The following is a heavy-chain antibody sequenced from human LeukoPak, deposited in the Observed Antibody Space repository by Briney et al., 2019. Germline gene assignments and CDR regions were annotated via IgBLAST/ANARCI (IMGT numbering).Heavy chain of an antibody. CDR3: ARAVAGLPCYYYYYYMDV. Sequence: PSETLSLTCTVSGGSISSYYWSWIRQPPGKGLEWIGYIYYSGSTNYNPSLKSRVTISVDTSKNQFSLKLSSVTSADTAVYYCARAVAGLPCYYYYYYMDVWGKGTTVTISS. D-gene: IGHD6-19*01. CDR2: IYYSGST. V-gene: IGHV4-59*01. J-gene: IGHJ6*03. CDR1: GGSISSYY.